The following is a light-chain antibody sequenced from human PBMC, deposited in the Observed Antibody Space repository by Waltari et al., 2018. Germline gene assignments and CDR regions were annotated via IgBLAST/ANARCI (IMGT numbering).Light chain of an antibody. V-gene: IGLV1-40*01. CDR2: GTS. CDR1: SSNIGAGFH. J-gene: IGLJ3*02. CDR3: QSYDSSLSGWV. Sequence: QSVLTQPPSVSGAPGQRVTISCTGSSSNIGAGFHVHWYQQVPGTAPKLFISGTSDRPSGVPDRVSASKSGTSASLAITGLQAEDEADYYCQSYDSSLSGWVFGGGTKLTVL.